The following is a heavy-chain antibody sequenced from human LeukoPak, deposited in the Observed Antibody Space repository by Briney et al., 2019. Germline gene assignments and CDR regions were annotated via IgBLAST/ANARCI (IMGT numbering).Heavy chain of an antibody. Sequence: SETLSLTCSLSGGSLSGHYWTWIRQPPGTGRGWIGQIHYTGKPDYNPSLKSRITISVDTSKNQVSLPVSSVTAADSAIYYCARFGVDYDMDVWGHGTTVTVFS. CDR3: ARFGVDYDMDV. V-gene: IGHV4-59*11. CDR1: GGSLSGHY. D-gene: IGHD3-16*01. CDR2: IHYTGKP. J-gene: IGHJ6*02.